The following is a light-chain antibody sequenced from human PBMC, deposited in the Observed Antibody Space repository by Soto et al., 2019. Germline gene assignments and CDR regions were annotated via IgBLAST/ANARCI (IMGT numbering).Light chain of an antibody. CDR1: QSVSNNY. V-gene: IGKV3-11*01. CDR3: QQRNNWPLT. J-gene: IGKJ4*02. CDR2: DAY. Sequence: EIVLTQSPGTLSLSPGERATLSCRASQSVSNNYLAWYQQKPGQAPRLLIYDAYNRATGIPPRFSGSGSGTDFTLTISSLEPEDFAVYYCQQRNNWPLTFGGGTKV.